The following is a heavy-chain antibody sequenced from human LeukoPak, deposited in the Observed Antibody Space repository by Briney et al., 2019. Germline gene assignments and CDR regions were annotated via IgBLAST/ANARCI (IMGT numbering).Heavy chain of an antibody. V-gene: IGHV5-51*01. J-gene: IGHJ5*02. D-gene: IGHD3-3*01. CDR1: GYSFTSYW. CDR3: ARGPSITISPSWFDP. CDR2: IYPGDSDT. Sequence: GESLKISCKGSGYSFTSYWIGWVRQMPGKGLEWMGIIYPGDSDTRYSPSFQGQVTISADKSISTAYLQWSSLKASDTAMYYCARGPSITISPSWFDPWGQGTLVTVSS.